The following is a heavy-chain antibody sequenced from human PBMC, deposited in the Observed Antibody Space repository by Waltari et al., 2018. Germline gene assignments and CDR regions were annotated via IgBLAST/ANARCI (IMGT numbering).Heavy chain of an antibody. Sequence: QMQLQQWGAGLLKPSETLSLTCAVYGGSFSGYYWSWIRQPPGKGLEWIGEINHSGSTNYNPSLKSRVTISVDTSKNQFSLKLSSVTAADTAVYYCARWGEASFDYWGQGTLVTVSS. V-gene: IGHV4-34*01. J-gene: IGHJ4*02. CDR1: GGSFSGYY. D-gene: IGHD3-10*01. CDR3: ARWGEASFDY. CDR2: INHSGST.